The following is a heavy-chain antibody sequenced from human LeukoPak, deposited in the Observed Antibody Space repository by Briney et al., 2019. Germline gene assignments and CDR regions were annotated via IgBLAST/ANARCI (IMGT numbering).Heavy chain of an antibody. V-gene: IGHV3-23*01. CDR2: ISAGATAT. CDR1: GFIFSTYA. D-gene: IGHD4-11*01. J-gene: IGHJ4*02. Sequence: PGGSLRLSCAASGFIFSTYAMSWVRQAPGKGLEWVSSISAGATATYYADSAKGRFTISRDNSENTLYLQMNSLRADDTALYYCAKGGTTAWTAVDYWGQGTLVTVSS. CDR3: AKGGTTAWTAVDY.